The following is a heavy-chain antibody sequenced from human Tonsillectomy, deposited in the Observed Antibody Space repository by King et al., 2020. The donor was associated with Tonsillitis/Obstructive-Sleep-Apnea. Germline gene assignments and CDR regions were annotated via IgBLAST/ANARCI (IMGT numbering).Heavy chain of an antibody. Sequence: VTLKESGPALVKPTQTLTLTCTFSGFSLSTSGMCVSWIRQPPGKALEWLARIDWDDDKYYSTSLKTRLTISKDTSKNQVVLTMTNMDPVDTATYYCARIQRWDYYYYMDVWGKGTTVTVSS. CDR2: IDWDDDK. J-gene: IGHJ6*03. CDR1: GFSLSTSGMC. CDR3: ARIQRWDYYYYMDV. V-gene: IGHV2-70*11. D-gene: IGHD4-23*01.